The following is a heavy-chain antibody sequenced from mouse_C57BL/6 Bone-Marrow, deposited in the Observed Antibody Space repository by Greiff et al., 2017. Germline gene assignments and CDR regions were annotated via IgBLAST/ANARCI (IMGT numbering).Heavy chain of an antibody. CDR2: ISDGGSYT. V-gene: IGHV5-4*03. Sequence: EVKVVESGGGLVKPGGSLKLSCAASGFTFSSYAMSWVRQTPEKRLEWVATISDGGSYTYYPDNVKGRFTISRDNAKNNLYLQMSHLKSEDTAMYYCARVRDLLWLRRGFAYWGQGTLVTVSA. D-gene: IGHD2-2*01. J-gene: IGHJ3*01. CDR1: GFTFSSYA. CDR3: ARVRDLLWLRRGFAY.